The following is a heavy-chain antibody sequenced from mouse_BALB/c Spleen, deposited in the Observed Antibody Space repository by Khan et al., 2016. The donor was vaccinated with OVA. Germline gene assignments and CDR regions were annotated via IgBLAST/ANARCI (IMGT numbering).Heavy chain of an antibody. V-gene: IGHV1S81*02. CDR1: GYTFTNYW. J-gene: IGHJ2*01. Sequence: QVQLQQSGAELVKPGASVKLSCKASGYTFTNYWVHWVKQRPGQGLEWIGEIYPGDGRVNYNQKFRIKATLIVDKSSSTAYMQLSSLTSEDSAVYYCVRNAYIGNYFDHRAQGTTLTVAS. D-gene: IGHD2-10*01. CDR3: VRNAYIGNYFDH. CDR2: IYPGDGRV.